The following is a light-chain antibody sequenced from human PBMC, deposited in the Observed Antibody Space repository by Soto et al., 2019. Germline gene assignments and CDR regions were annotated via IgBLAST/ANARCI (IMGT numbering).Light chain of an antibody. CDR3: QQSYSAPFT. CDR1: QSISSY. CDR2: AAS. V-gene: IGKV1-39*01. Sequence: DLQMTQSPLSLSASVGDRITISCRAGQSISSYLNWYQQKPGKAPNLLIYAASTLQSGVPSRFSGSGSWTDFTLTISSLQPEDFATYYCQQSYSAPFTFGGGTKVEIK. J-gene: IGKJ4*01.